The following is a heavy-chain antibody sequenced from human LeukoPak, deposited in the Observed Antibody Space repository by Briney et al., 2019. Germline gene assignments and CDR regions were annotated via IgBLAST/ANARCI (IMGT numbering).Heavy chain of an antibody. J-gene: IGHJ4*02. CDR2: TYGGGDT. CDR1: GFTVNNNY. D-gene: IGHD3-3*01. CDR3: AKESGYYHY. Sequence: GGSLRLSCAASGFTVNNNYVNWVRQAPGKGLEWVSITYGGGDTSYADSVKGRFTISRDNSKNTVYLQMNSLRAEDTAVYYCAKESGYYHYWGQGTLVTVSS. V-gene: IGHV3-53*01.